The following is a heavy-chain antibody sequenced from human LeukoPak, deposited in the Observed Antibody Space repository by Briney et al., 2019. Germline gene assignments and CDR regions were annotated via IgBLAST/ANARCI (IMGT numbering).Heavy chain of an antibody. CDR3: AKDCSSTNCYVDY. CDR2: ISGSGGDT. D-gene: IGHD2-2*01. J-gene: IGHJ4*02. CDR1: GFTFNNYW. Sequence: GGSLRLSCAASGFTFNNYWMSWVRQAPAKGLEWVSTISGSGGDTDYADSVKGRFTVSRDNSKNTLFLQMNSLRAEDTALYFCAKDCSSTNCYVDYWGQGNLVTVSS. V-gene: IGHV3-23*01.